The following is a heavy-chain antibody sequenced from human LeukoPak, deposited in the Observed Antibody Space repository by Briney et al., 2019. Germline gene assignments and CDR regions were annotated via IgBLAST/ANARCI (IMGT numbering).Heavy chain of an antibody. CDR1: GGSISSGGYY. J-gene: IGHJ4*02. D-gene: IGHD6-19*01. CDR3: ARVLSGHIYFDY. V-gene: IGHV4-31*03. CDR2: IYYSGST. Sequence: PSETLSLTCTVSGGSISSGGYYWSWIRQHPGKGLEWIGYIYYSGSTYYNPSLKSRVTISVDTSKNQFSLKLSSVTAADTAVYYCARVLSGHIYFDYWGQGTLVTVSS.